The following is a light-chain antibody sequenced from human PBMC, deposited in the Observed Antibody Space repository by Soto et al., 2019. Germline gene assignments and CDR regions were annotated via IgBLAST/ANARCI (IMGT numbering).Light chain of an antibody. CDR3: SSFAGSPVV. CDR1: SSDVGGYIY. V-gene: IGLV2-11*01. J-gene: IGLJ2*01. CDR2: EVS. Sequence: QSALTQPRSVSGSPGQSVTISCTGTSSDVGGYIYVSWYQQHPGKVPKLILYEVSKRPSGVPDRFSGSRSGNTASLTVSGLQAEDEADYYCSSFAGSPVVFGGGTKLTVL.